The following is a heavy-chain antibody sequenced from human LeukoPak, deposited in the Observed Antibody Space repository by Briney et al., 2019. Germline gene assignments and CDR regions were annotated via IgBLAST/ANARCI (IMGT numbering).Heavy chain of an antibody. Sequence: PGGSLRLSRAASGFTFSSYSMNWVRQAPGKGLEWVSSISSSSSYIYYADSVKGRFTISRDNAKNSLYLQMNSLRAEDTAVYYCAASGWQDFDYWGQGTLVTVSS. J-gene: IGHJ4*02. CDR1: GFTFSSYS. CDR3: AASGWQDFDY. V-gene: IGHV3-21*01. CDR2: ISSSSSYI. D-gene: IGHD2-15*01.